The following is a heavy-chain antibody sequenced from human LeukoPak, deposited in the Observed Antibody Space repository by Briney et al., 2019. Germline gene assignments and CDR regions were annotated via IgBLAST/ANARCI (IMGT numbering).Heavy chain of an antibody. V-gene: IGHV3-21*01. CDR3: ASGSSGWSPLDY. CDR2: ISSSSSYI. D-gene: IGHD6-19*01. Sequence: GGSLRLSCAASGFTFSSYSMNWVRQAPGKGLEWVSSISSSSSYIYYADSAKGRFTISRDNAKNSLYLQMNSLRAEDTAVYYCASGSSGWSPLDYWGQGTLVTVSS. CDR1: GFTFSSYS. J-gene: IGHJ4*02.